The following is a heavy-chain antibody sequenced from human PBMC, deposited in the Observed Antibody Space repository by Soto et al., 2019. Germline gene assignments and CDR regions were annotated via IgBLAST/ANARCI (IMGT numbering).Heavy chain of an antibody. D-gene: IGHD3-22*01. CDR3: VRGRLGYYDGSGYLP. CDR2: ISSSGSTI. Sequence: GGSLRLSCAASGFTFSSYEMNWVRQAPGKGLEWVSYISSSGSTIYYADSVKGRFTISRDNARRSLYLQMNSLRVEDTAVYYCVRGRLGYYDGSGYLPWGQGTLVTVSS. J-gene: IGHJ4*02. V-gene: IGHV3-48*03. CDR1: GFTFSSYE.